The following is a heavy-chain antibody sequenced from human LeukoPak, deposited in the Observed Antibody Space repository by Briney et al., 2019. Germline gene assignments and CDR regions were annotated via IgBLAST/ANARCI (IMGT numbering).Heavy chain of an antibody. V-gene: IGHV4-59*08. CDR3: ARHYPYGSGSYSPFYFDY. CDR2: IYYSGST. CDR1: GDSISSYY. J-gene: IGHJ4*02. Sequence: PSETLSLTCTVSGDSISSYYWSWTRQPPGKGLEWIGYIYYSGSTNYNPSLKSRVTISVDTSKNQFSLKLSSVTAADTGVYYYARHYPYGSGSYSPFYFDYWGQGTLVTVSS. D-gene: IGHD3-10*01.